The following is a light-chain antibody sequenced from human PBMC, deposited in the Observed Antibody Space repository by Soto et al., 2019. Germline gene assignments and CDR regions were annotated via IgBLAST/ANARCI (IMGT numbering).Light chain of an antibody. J-gene: IGLJ2*01. V-gene: IGLV4-69*01. CDR1: SGHSSYS. CDR2: LNSDGSH. Sequence: QLVLTQSPSASASLGAPVKLTCTLSSGHSSYSIAWHQQQPDKGPRYLMKLNSDGSHSKGDGIPDRFSGSSSGAERYLTISSLQSEDEADYYCQTWDTGIQVFGGGTKLTVL. CDR3: QTWDTGIQV.